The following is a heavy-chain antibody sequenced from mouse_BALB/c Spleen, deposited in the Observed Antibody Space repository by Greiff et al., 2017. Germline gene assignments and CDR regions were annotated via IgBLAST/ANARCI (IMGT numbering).Heavy chain of an antibody. CDR1: VYTFTSYW. Sequence: QVQLKQPGAELVRPGASVKLSCKASVYTFTSYWINWVKQRPGQGLEWIGNIYPSDSYTNYNQKFKDKATLTVDKSSSTAYMQLSSPTSEDSAVYYCTREGDYAMDYWGQGTSVTVSS. J-gene: IGHJ4*01. CDR2: IYPSDSYT. CDR3: TREGDYAMDY. V-gene: IGHV1-69*02.